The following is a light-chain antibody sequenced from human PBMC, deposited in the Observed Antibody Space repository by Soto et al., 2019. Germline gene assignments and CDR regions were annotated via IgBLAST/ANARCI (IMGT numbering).Light chain of an antibody. CDR2: EGS. CDR3: SSYTSSSARV. J-gene: IGLJ1*01. CDR1: SSDIGAYYY. Sequence: QSALAQPASVSGSPGQSIAISCTGTSSDIGAYYYVSWYQQFPDKPPKLIIYEGSHRPSGVSHRFSGSKSVNTATLTISRLQAEDEADYYCSSYTSSSARVFGTGTKVTVL. V-gene: IGLV2-14*03.